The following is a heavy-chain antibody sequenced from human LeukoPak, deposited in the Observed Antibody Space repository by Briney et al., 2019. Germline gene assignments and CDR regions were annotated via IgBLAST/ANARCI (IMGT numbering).Heavy chain of an antibody. Sequence: ASVTVSCKASGYTVTSYYMHWVRQAPGQGLEWMAILNPRGGSSNYAQKFQGRATLTRATSTGTVYMELSSLRTEDTAVYYCASVYKHGMDVWGQGTMVIVSS. CDR2: LNPRGGSS. J-gene: IGHJ6*02. CDR3: ASVYKHGMDV. CDR1: GYTVTSYY. V-gene: IGHV1-46*01. D-gene: IGHD5-24*01.